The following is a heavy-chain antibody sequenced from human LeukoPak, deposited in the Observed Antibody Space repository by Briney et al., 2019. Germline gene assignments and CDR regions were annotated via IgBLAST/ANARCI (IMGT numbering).Heavy chain of an antibody. CDR2: ISSNGSTI. V-gene: IGHV3-48*03. CDR3: ARDVCTNGVCYIYYYYMDV. CDR1: GFTFSSYE. Sequence: GGSLRLSCAASGFTFSSYEMNWVRQAPGKGLEWVSYISSNGSTIYYADSVKGRFTISRDNAKNSLYLQMNSLRAEDTAVYYCARDVCTNGVCYIYYYYMDVWGKGTTVTVSS. D-gene: IGHD2-8*01. J-gene: IGHJ6*03.